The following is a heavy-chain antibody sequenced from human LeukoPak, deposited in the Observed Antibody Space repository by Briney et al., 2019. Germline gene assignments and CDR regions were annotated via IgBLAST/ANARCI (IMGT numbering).Heavy chain of an antibody. CDR1: GFAFSSYE. V-gene: IGHV3-48*03. J-gene: IGHJ4*02. CDR3: ARGETSSYDY. Sequence: GGSLRLSCAASGFAFSSYEMNWVRQAPGKGLEWVSYISTSGSTIHYADSVEGRFTFSRDNSKNTVYLQMNSLRAEDTAVYYCARGETSSYDYWGQGTLVTVSS. D-gene: IGHD2-2*01. CDR2: ISTSGSTI.